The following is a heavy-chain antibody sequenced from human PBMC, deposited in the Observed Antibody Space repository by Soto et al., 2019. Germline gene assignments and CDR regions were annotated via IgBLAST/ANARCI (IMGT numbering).Heavy chain of an antibody. CDR3: ARTHGSGSYYFWTYFDY. CDR1: GYTFTGYY. V-gene: IGHV1-2*04. J-gene: IGHJ4*02. CDR2: INPNSGGT. D-gene: IGHD3-10*01. Sequence: ASVKVSCKASGYTFTGYYMHWVRQAPGQGLEWMGWINPNSGGTNYAQKFQGWVTMTRDTSISTAYMELSRLRSDDTAVYYCARTHGSGSYYFWTYFDYWGQGTLVTVSS.